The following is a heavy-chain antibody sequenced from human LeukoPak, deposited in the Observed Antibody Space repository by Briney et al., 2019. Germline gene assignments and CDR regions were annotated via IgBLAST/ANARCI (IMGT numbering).Heavy chain of an antibody. J-gene: IGHJ2*01. Sequence: PSETLSLTCTVSGGSISSYYWSWLRQPPGKGLEWIGYIYYSGSTNYNPSLKSRVTISVDTSKNQFSLKLSSVTAADTAVYYCARVPTYYYDSSGYYEPYYWYFDLWGRGTLVTVSS. CDR3: ARVPTYYYDSSGYYEPYYWYFDL. D-gene: IGHD3-22*01. V-gene: IGHV4-59*01. CDR2: IYYSGST. CDR1: GGSISSYY.